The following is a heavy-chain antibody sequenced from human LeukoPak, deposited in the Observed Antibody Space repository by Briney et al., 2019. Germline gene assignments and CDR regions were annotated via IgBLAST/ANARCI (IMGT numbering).Heavy chain of an antibody. CDR3: ARRITMVRGVNWFDP. CDR1: GGSFSGYY. CDR2: INHSGST. D-gene: IGHD3-10*01. Sequence: SETLSLTCAVYGGSFSGYYWSWIRQPPGKGLEWIGEINHSGSTNYNPSLKSRVTISVDTSKNQFSLKLSSVTAADTAVYYCARRITMVRGVNWFDPWGQGTLVTVSS. V-gene: IGHV4-34*01. J-gene: IGHJ5*02.